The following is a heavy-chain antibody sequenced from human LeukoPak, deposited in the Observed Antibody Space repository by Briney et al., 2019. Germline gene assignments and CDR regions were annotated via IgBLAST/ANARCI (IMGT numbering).Heavy chain of an antibody. CDR2: ISGSGGST. CDR3: AKRAYYYDSSGYPYYFDY. D-gene: IGHD3-22*01. V-gene: IGHV3-23*01. Sequence: PGGSLRLSCAASGFTFSSYAMSWVRQAPGKGLEWVSAISGSGGSTYYADSVKGRFTISRDNSKNTLYLQMNSLRAEDTAVYYCAKRAYYYDSSGYPYYFDYWGQGTLVTVSS. J-gene: IGHJ4*02. CDR1: GFTFSSYA.